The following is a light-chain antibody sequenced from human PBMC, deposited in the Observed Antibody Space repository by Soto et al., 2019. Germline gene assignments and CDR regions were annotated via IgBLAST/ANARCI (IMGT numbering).Light chain of an antibody. Sequence: QSVLTQPPSVSAAPAQKVTIPCYGSSSNIGNNYVSWYQQLPGTAPKLLIYDNNKRPSGIPDRFSGSKSGTSATLGITGLQTGDEADYYCGTWDSSLSAGKVFGTGTKVTVL. CDR1: SSNIGNNY. CDR2: DNN. V-gene: IGLV1-51*01. CDR3: GTWDSSLSAGKV. J-gene: IGLJ1*01.